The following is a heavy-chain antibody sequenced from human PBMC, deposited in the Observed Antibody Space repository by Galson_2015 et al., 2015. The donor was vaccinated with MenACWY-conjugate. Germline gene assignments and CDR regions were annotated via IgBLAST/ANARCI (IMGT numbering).Heavy chain of an antibody. CDR3: ARGDYYAYSFDS. CDR2: LNGDGQST. Sequence: SLRLSCAASAFTFSYYDMHWVRQATGQGLEWVSRLNGDGQSTNYADSVKGRFSISRDNVKNTLYLQMNSLTAEDTAVYYCARGDYYAYSFDSWGQGTLVTVSS. CDR1: AFTFSYYD. V-gene: IGHV3-74*01. D-gene: IGHD3-10*01. J-gene: IGHJ4*02.